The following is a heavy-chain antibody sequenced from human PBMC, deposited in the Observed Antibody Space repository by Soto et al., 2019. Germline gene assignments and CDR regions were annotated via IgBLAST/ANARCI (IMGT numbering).Heavy chain of an antibody. Sequence: PAETLSPTCCVSGGSVNNFYCSSVRQPAGKGLEWIGRIFASGSTSFNPSLESRVGMSVDTSKNNFSLNWSSVHAADMAVYYCARAGSYSAYNFAHGIQLWSFDFWGQGALVTVSS. CDR3: ARAGSYSAYNFAHGIQLWSFDF. CDR1: GGSVNNFY. J-gene: IGHJ4*02. CDR2: IFASGST. D-gene: IGHD5-12*01. V-gene: IGHV4-4*07.